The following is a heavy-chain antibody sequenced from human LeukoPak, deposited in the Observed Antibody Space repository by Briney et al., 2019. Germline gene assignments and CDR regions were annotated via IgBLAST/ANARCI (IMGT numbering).Heavy chain of an antibody. V-gene: IGHV1-24*01. D-gene: IGHD1-1*01. CDR3: ATVTEGTFDY. Sequence: ASVKVSCKASGYTFTSYGISWVRQAPGKGLEWMGGFDPEDGETIYAQKFQGRVTMTEDTSTDTAYMELSSLRSEDTAVYYCATVTEGTFDYWGQGTLVTVSS. CDR1: GYTFTSYG. CDR2: FDPEDGET. J-gene: IGHJ4*02.